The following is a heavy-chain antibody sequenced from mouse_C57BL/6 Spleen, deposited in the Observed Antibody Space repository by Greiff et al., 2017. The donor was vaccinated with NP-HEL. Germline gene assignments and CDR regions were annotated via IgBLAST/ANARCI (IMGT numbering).Heavy chain of an antibody. D-gene: IGHD1-1*01. V-gene: IGHV10-3*01. J-gene: IGHJ2*01. CDR3: VRGGTVVENFDY. CDR1: GFTFNTYA. Sequence: EVQVVESGGGLVQPKGSLKLSCAASGFTFNTYAMHWVRRAPGKGLEWVARIRSKSSNYATYYADSVKDRFTISRDDSQSMLYLQMNNLKTEDTAMYYCVRGGTVVENFDYWGQGTTLTVSS. CDR2: IRSKSSNYAT.